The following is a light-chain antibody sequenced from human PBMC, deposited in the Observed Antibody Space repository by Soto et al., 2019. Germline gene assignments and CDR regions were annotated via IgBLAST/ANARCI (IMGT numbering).Light chain of an antibody. V-gene: IGKV3D-20*02. CDR2: GAS. CDR1: QSVSSNY. J-gene: IGKJ5*01. Sequence: ETVMTQSPATLSVSPGDSAKLSCRSSQSVSSNYLAWYQQKPGQAPRLLIYGASSRATGIPDRFSGSGSGTDFTLTIDNLEPEDFAIYYCQQRSNWPPITFGQGTRLEI. CDR3: QQRSNWPPIT.